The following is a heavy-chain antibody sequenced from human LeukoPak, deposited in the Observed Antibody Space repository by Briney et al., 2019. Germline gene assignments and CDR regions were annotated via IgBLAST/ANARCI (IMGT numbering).Heavy chain of an antibody. J-gene: IGHJ6*03. CDR2: INWNGGST. CDR1: GFTFDGYG. Sequence: PGGSLRLSCAASGFTFDGYGMSWVRQAPGKGLEWVFGINWNGGSTGYADSVKGRFTISRDNARNSLYLQMNSLRAEDTALYYCARVVATTWWDYYYYMDVWGKGTTVTVSS. V-gene: IGHV3-20*04. CDR3: ARVVATTWWDYYYYMDV. D-gene: IGHD5-12*01.